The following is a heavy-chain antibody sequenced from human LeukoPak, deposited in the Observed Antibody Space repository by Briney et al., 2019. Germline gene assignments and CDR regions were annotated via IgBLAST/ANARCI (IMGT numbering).Heavy chain of an antibody. V-gene: IGHV1-2*02. D-gene: IGHD6-19*01. Sequence: GASVKVSCKASGYTFTGYYMHWVRQAPGQGLEWMGWINPNSGGTNYAQKFQGRVTMTGDTSISTAYMELSRLRSDDTAVYYCARDRKGIAVTLMDYWGQGTLVTVSS. CDR3: ARDRKGIAVTLMDY. CDR1: GYTFTGYY. J-gene: IGHJ4*02. CDR2: INPNSGGT.